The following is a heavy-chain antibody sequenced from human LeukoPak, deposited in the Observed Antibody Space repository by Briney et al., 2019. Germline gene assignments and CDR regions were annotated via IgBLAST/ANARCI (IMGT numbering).Heavy chain of an antibody. J-gene: IGHJ4*02. CDR1: GGSISSYY. D-gene: IGHD3-3*01. CDR2: IYYSGST. Sequence: PSETLSLTCTVSGGSISSYYWSWIRQPPGKGLEWIGYIYYSGSTNYNPSLKSRVTISVDTSKNQFSLKLSSVTAADTAVYYCARGSIFGVVMYYVDYWGQGTLVTVSS. V-gene: IGHV4-59*01. CDR3: ARGSIFGVVMYYVDY.